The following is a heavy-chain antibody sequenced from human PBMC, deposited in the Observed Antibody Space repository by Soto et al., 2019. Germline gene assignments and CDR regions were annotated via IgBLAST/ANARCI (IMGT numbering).Heavy chain of an antibody. Sequence: GGALRLFCAASGFTFGSWSRNRGRQSPEKGLEWSSSISSSRRHLYYAASVKGLFPIPRDNAQHSRYPQMHSPRAEDTAVYYRASLVAPGYWAQGTLVTVS. J-gene: IGHJ4*02. CDR3: ASLVAPGY. CDR2: ISSSRRHL. CDR1: GFTFGSWS. V-gene: IGHV3-21*01. D-gene: IGHD5-12*01.